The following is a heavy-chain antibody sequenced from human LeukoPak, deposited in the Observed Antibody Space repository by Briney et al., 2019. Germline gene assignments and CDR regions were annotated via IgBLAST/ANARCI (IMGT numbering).Heavy chain of an antibody. CDR2: ISSSSSYI. CDR3: ARDGQTGTTVY. J-gene: IGHJ4*02. CDR1: GFTFSSYG. V-gene: IGHV3-21*01. Sequence: PGRSLRLSCAASGFTFSSYGMNWVRQAPGKGLEWVSSISSSSSYIYYADSVKGRFTISRDNAKNSLHLQMNSLRAEDTAVYYCARDGQTGTTVYWGQGTLVTVSS. D-gene: IGHD1-7*01.